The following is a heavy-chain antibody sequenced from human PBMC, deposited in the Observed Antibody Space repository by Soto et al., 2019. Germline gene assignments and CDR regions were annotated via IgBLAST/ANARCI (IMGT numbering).Heavy chain of an antibody. CDR2: ITSSTSYT. Sequence: QVQLVESGGGLVKPGGSLRLSCAASGFTFSDYYMSWIRQAPGKGLEWVSHITSSTSYTNYADSVKGRFTISRDNAKDSLFLQMNSLRAEDTAVYYCARHRNDAFDIWGQGTMVTVSS. CDR3: ARHRNDAFDI. CDR1: GFTFSDYY. V-gene: IGHV3-11*05. J-gene: IGHJ3*02.